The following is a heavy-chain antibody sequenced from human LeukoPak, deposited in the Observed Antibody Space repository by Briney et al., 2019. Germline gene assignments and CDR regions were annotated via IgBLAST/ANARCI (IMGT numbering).Heavy chain of an antibody. D-gene: IGHD2-21*02. V-gene: IGHV4-39*07. CDR3: ARGLWAYCGGDCYPYYFDY. Sequence: PSETLSLTCTVSGGSISSSSYYWGWIRQPPGKGLEWIGTIYYSGSTYYNPSLKSRDTISVDTSKNQFSLKLSSVTAADTAVYYCARGLWAYCGGDCYPYYFDYWGQGTLVTVSS. CDR1: GGSISSSSYY. CDR2: IYYSGST. J-gene: IGHJ4*02.